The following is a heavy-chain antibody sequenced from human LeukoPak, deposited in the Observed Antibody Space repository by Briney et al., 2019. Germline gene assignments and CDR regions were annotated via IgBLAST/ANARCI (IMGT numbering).Heavy chain of an antibody. Sequence: GSLRLSCAASGFTFSTYVMHWVRQAPGKGLEWVSYISSSSSTIYYADSVKGRFTISRDNSKNTLYLQMNSLRAEDTAVYYCANDRVPAAILYYFDYWGQGTLVTVSS. CDR3: ANDRVPAAILYYFDY. J-gene: IGHJ4*02. V-gene: IGHV3-48*01. CDR1: GFTFSTYV. D-gene: IGHD2-2*01. CDR2: ISSSSSTI.